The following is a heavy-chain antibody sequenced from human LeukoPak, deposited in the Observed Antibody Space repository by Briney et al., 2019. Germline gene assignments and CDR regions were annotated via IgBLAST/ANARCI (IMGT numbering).Heavy chain of an antibody. CDR2: ISYDGSNK. CDR1: GFTFSSYW. D-gene: IGHD4-17*01. V-gene: IGHV3-30*18. CDR3: AKDLDYGDYGRLDY. Sequence: GGSLRLSCAASGFTFSSYWMHWVRQAPGKGLEWVAVISYDGSNKYYADSVKGRFTISRDNSKNTLYLQMNSLRAEDTAVYYCAKDLDYGDYGRLDYWGQGTLVTVSS. J-gene: IGHJ4*02.